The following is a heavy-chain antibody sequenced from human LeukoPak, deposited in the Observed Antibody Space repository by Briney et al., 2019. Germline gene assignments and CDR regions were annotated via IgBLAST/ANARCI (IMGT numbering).Heavy chain of an antibody. V-gene: IGHV3-66*01. D-gene: IGHD3-3*01. CDR1: GFTVSSNY. CDR2: IHSGGST. J-gene: IGHJ6*02. Sequence: PGGSLRLSCAAYGFTVSSNYMSWVRQAPGKGLEWVSVIHSGGSTYYADSVKGRFTTSRDNSKNTLYLQMNSLRAEDTAVYYCARDRYDFWRNYYYGMDVWGQGTTVTVSS. CDR3: ARDRYDFWRNYYYGMDV.